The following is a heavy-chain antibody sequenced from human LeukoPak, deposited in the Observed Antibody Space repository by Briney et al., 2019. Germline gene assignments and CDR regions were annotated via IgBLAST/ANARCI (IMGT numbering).Heavy chain of an antibody. D-gene: IGHD2-2*01. Sequence: GRSLRLSCAASGFTSSSYAMHWVRQAPGKGLEWVAVISYDRSHKYYADSVKGRFTISRDNSKNTPYLQMNSLRAEDTAVYYCARDNRRYCSSTSCYNWFDPWGQGTLVTVSS. J-gene: IGHJ5*02. CDR3: ARDNRRYCSSTSCYNWFDP. V-gene: IGHV3-30-3*01. CDR2: ISYDRSHK. CDR1: GFTSSSYA.